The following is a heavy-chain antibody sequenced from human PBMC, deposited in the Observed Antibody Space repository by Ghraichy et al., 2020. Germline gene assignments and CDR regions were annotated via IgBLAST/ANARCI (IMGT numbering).Heavy chain of an antibody. D-gene: IGHD4-23*01. CDR1: GFSFSSHS. CDR2: ITTSSRTT. CDR3: ARGATVVRFFYFNGMDV. J-gene: IGHJ6*02. Sequence: GGSLRLSCVGSGFSFSSHSMNWVRQSPGKGLEWVSYITTSSRTTSYADSVRGQFTISRDNAQNSLYLQMNSLRDEDTAVYYCARGATVVRFFYFNGMDVWGQGTTVTVSS. V-gene: IGHV3-48*02.